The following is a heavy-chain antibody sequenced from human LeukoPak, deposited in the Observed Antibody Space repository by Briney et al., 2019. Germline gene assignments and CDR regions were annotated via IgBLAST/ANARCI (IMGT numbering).Heavy chain of an antibody. V-gene: IGHV4-4*07. J-gene: IGHJ6*03. Sequence: SETLSLTCTVSGGSISSYYWSWIRQPAGKGLEWIGRIYTSGSTNYNPSLKSRVTMSVDASKNQFSLKLSSVTAADTAVYYCARDGDSYGPTYYYYMDVWGKGTTVTVSS. CDR1: GGSISSYY. CDR3: ARDGDSYGPTYYYYMDV. CDR2: IYTSGST. D-gene: IGHD5-18*01.